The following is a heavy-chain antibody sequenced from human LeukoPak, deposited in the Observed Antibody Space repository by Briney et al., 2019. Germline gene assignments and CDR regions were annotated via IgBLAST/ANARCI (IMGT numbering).Heavy chain of an antibody. Sequence: PGGSLRLSCAASGFTFSSYAMHWVRQAPGKGLEWVAVISYDRSNKYYADSVKGRFTISRDNSKNTLYLQMNSLRAEDTAVYYCARDTPITMVRGVAFDYWGQGTLVTVSS. CDR2: ISYDRSNK. J-gene: IGHJ4*02. D-gene: IGHD3-10*01. CDR3: ARDTPITMVRGVAFDY. CDR1: GFTFSSYA. V-gene: IGHV3-30-3*01.